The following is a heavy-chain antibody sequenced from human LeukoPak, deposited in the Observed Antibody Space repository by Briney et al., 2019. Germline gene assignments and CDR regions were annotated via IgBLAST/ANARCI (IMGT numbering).Heavy chain of an antibody. J-gene: IGHJ4*02. CDR3: ASLYYDILTGYLVDY. D-gene: IGHD3-9*01. CDR1: GGSISSSSYY. V-gene: IGHV4-39*07. Sequence: SETLSLTCTVSGGSISSSSYYWGWLRQPPGKGLEWIGSIYYSGSTYYNPSLKSRVTISVDTSKNQFSLKLSSVTAADTAVYYCASLYYDILTGYLVDYWGQGTLVTVSS. CDR2: IYYSGST.